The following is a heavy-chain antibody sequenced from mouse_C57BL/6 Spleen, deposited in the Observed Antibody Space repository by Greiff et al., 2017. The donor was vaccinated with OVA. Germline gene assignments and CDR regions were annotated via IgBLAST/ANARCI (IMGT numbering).Heavy chain of an antibody. J-gene: IGHJ2*01. CDR2: ISYSGST. CDR3: ARGDYDSHFDY. V-gene: IGHV3-1*01. D-gene: IGHD2-4*01. CDR1: GYSITSGYD. Sequence: EVMLVESGPGMVKPSQSLSLTCTVTGYSITSGYDWHWIRHFPGNKLEWMGYISYSGSTNYNPSLKSRISITHDTSKNHFFLKLNSVTTEDTATYYCARGDYDSHFDYWGQGTTLTVSS.